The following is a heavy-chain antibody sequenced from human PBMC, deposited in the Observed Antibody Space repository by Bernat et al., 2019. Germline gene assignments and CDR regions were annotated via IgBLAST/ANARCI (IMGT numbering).Heavy chain of an antibody. CDR3: ARMEYSSSRRHFDY. CDR2: IDWDDDK. Sequence: QVTLRESGPALVKPTQTLTLTCTFSGFSLSTSGMCVSWIRQPPGKALEWLARIDWDDDKYYSTSLKTRLTISKDTSKNQVVLTMTNMDPVDTPTYYCARMEYSSSRRHFDYWGQGTLVTVSS. V-gene: IGHV2-70*15. D-gene: IGHD6-6*01. CDR1: GFSLSTSGMC. J-gene: IGHJ4*02.